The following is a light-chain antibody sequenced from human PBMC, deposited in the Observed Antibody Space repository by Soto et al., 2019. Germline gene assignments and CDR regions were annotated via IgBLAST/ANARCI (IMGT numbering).Light chain of an antibody. CDR1: QSVSSSY. CDR2: DAS. CDR3: QQYDSSPRT. Sequence: EIVLTQSPGTLSLSPGERATLSCRASQSVSSSYLAWYQQKPGQAPRLLIYDASTRATGIPDRFSGSGSGTDFTLTISRLEPEDFAVYYCQQYDSSPRTFGGGAKVEIK. V-gene: IGKV3-20*01. J-gene: IGKJ4*01.